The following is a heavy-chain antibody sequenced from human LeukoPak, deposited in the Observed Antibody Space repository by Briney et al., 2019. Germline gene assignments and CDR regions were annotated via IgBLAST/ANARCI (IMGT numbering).Heavy chain of an antibody. CDR2: ISGSGGST. Sequence: GGSLRLSCAASGFTFSSYAMSWVRQAPGKGLEWVSAISGSGGSTYYADSVKGRFTISRDNSKNTLYLQMNSLRAEDTAVYYCVKARGYSSGWHTDFDYWGQGTLVTVSS. CDR1: GFTFSSYA. CDR3: VKARGYSSGWHTDFDY. J-gene: IGHJ4*02. D-gene: IGHD6-19*01. V-gene: IGHV3-23*01.